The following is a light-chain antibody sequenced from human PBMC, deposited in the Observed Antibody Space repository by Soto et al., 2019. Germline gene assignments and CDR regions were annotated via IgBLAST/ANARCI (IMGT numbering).Light chain of an antibody. CDR2: RNN. CDR3: AARDDSLSSVV. V-gene: IGLV1-47*01. CDR1: SSNIGSNY. J-gene: IGLJ2*01. Sequence: QSVLTQPPSASGTPGQRVTISCSGSSSNIGSNYVYWYQQLPGTAPKLLIYRNNKRPSGVPDRFSGSKSGTSASLAISGLRSEDEADYYCAARDDSLSSVVFGGGTKVTAL.